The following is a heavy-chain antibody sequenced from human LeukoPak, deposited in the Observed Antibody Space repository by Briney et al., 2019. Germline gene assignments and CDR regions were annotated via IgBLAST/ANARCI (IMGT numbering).Heavy chain of an antibody. Sequence: PSETLSLTCTVSGGSISSYYWSWIRQPAGKGLEWIGRIYTRGSTNYNPSLKSRVTMSVDTSKNQFSLKLSSVTAADTAVYYCARAIAAAGKVYFDYWGQGTLVTVSS. CDR3: ARAIAAAGKVYFDY. D-gene: IGHD6-13*01. CDR1: GGSISSYY. J-gene: IGHJ4*02. CDR2: IYTRGST. V-gene: IGHV4-4*07.